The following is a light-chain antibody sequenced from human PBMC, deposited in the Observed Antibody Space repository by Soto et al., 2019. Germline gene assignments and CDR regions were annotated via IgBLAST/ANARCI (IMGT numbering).Light chain of an antibody. V-gene: IGKV1-12*01. CDR3: LQTNSFPYT. J-gene: IGKJ2*01. CDR2: DAS. Sequence: DIQMTQSPSSVSASVGDSVTITCRASQGVSKWVTWYQQKPGKAPRLLIYDASSLQSGVPSRFSGGGYGTDFPLTITSLQPEDFATYYCLQTNSFPYTFGQGTKLDIK. CDR1: QGVSKW.